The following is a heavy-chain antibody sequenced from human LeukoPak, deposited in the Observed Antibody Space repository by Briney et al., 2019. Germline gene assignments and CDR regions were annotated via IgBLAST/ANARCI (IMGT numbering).Heavy chain of an antibody. J-gene: IGHJ4*02. V-gene: IGHV3-23*01. D-gene: IGHD3-3*01. Sequence: GGSLRLSCAASGFTFSSYAMSWVRQAPGKGLEWVSAISGSGGSTYYADSVKGRFTISRDNSKNTLYLQMNSLRAEDTAVYYCAKAGHYYDFWSGYSLFDYWGQGTLVTVSS. CDR1: GFTFSSYA. CDR3: AKAGHYYDFWSGYSLFDY. CDR2: ISGSGGST.